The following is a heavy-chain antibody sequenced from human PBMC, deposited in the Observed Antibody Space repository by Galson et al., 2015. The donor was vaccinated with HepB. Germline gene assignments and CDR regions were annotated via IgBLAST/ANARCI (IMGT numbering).Heavy chain of an antibody. J-gene: IGHJ4*02. V-gene: IGHV3-23*01. CDR3: AKRLMPGGSIPGHFFDY. Sequence: SLRLSCAASGFTFSSYDMNWVRQAPGKGLEGVSTISGTAVSTYYADSVKGRFTISRDNSKNALYLQMNSLRAEDTAVYYCAKRLMPGGSIPGHFFDYWGQGTLVTVSS. D-gene: IGHD3-16*01. CDR1: GFTFSSYD. CDR2: ISGTAVST.